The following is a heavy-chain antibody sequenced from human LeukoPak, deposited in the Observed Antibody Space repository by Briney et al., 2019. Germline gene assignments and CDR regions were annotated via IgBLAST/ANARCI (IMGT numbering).Heavy chain of an antibody. CDR3: ARQGYSFYNWFDP. Sequence: SETLSLTCAVYGGSFSGYYWSWIRQPPGKGLEWIGEINHSGSTYYNPSLKSRGTISADTSKNQFSLKLSSVTAADTAVYYCARQGYSFYNWFDPWGQGTLVTVSS. D-gene: IGHD1-26*01. J-gene: IGHJ5*02. V-gene: IGHV4-34*01. CDR2: INHSGST. CDR1: GGSFSGYY.